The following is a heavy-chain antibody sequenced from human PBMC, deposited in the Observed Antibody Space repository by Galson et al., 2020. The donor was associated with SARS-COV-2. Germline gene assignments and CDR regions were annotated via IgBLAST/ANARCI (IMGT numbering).Heavy chain of an antibody. V-gene: IGHV4-34*01. Sequence: SETLSLTCAFYGGSFSGYYWSWIRQPPGKGLEWIGEINHSGSTNYNPSLKSRVTISVDTSKNQFSLKLSSVTAADTAVYYCARGAYCSSTSCYYYYGMDVWGQGTTVTVSS. CDR1: GGSFSGYY. D-gene: IGHD2-2*01. J-gene: IGHJ6*02. CDR3: ARGAYCSSTSCYYYYGMDV. CDR2: INHSGST.